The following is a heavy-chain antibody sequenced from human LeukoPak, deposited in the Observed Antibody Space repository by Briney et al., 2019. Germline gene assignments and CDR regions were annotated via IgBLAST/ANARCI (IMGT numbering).Heavy chain of an antibody. J-gene: IGHJ4*02. V-gene: IGHV1-18*01. CDR1: GYTFTSYG. D-gene: IGHD2-2*01. Sequence: ASVKVSCKASGYTFTSYGISWVRQAPGQGLEWMGWIGAYNGNTNYAQKLQGRVTMTTDTSTSTAYMELRSLRSDDTAVYYCARDWYCSSTSCYWAYFDYWGQGTLVTVSS. CDR2: IGAYNGNT. CDR3: ARDWYCSSTSCYWAYFDY.